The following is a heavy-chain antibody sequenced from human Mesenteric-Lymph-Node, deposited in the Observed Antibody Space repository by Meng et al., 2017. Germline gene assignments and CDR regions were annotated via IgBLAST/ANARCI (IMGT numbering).Heavy chain of an antibody. D-gene: IGHD5-18*01. CDR1: GFTFSSYS. CDR2: ISSSSSYI. V-gene: IGHV3-21*01. Sequence: GESLKISCAASGFTFSSYSMNWVRQAPGKGLEWVSSISSSSSYIYYADSVKGRFTISRDNAKNSLYLQMNSLRAEDTAVYYCARGRSYGHGSFDSWGQGTLVTVSS. CDR3: ARGRSYGHGSFDS. J-gene: IGHJ4*02.